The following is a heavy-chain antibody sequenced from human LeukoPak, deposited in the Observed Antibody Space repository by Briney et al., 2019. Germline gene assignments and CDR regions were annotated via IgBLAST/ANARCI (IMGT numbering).Heavy chain of an antibody. Sequence: GRSLRLSCAASGFTFDDYAMHWVRQASGKGLEWVSGISWNSGSIGYADSVKGRFTISRDNAKNSLYLQMNSLRAEDTALYYCAKGGDYGGNSYYFDYWGQGTLVTVSS. CDR3: AKGGDYGGNSYYFDY. V-gene: IGHV3-9*01. CDR2: ISWNSGSI. D-gene: IGHD4-23*01. J-gene: IGHJ4*02. CDR1: GFTFDDYA.